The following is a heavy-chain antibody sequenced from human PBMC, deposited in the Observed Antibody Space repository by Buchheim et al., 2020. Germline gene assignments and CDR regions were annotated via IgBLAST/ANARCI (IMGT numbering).Heavy chain of an antibody. V-gene: IGHV4-59*01. CDR1: GASIHSYY. D-gene: IGHD4-23*01. CDR3: ASESGYGGNSYAFRI. CDR2: IYNSGST. Sequence: QVQLQESGPGLVKPSETLSITCAVSGASIHSYYWSWIRQPPGKGLEWIGYIYNSGSTNYNPSLGSRVTISVDTSNNLFSLKMSSVTAADTAIYYCASESGYGGNSYAFRIWGQGT. J-gene: IGHJ3*02.